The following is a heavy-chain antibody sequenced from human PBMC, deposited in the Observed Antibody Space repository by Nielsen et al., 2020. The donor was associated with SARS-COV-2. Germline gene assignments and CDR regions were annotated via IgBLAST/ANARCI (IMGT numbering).Heavy chain of an antibody. D-gene: IGHD3-3*01. CDR2: INHSGST. CDR1: GGSFSGYY. CDR3: ARGQGYDFWSGYYRHWFDP. J-gene: IGHJ5*02. Sequence: SETLSLTCAVYGGSFSGYYWSWIRQPPGKGLEWIGEINHSGSTNYNPSLKSRVTISVDTSKNQFSLKLSSVTAADTAVYYCARGQGYDFWSGYYRHWFDPWGQGTLVTVSS. V-gene: IGHV4-34*01.